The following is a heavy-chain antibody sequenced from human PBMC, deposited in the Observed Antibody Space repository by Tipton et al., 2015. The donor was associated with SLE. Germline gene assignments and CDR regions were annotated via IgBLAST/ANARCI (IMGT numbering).Heavy chain of an antibody. J-gene: IGHJ4*02. Sequence: LRLSCTVSGGSITSYYWSWIRQPAGKGLEWIGRIYTSGSTNYNPSLKSRVTLSVDTSKNQFSLKLSSVTAADTAVYYCARGLWFGDWGQGTLVTVSS. CDR2: IYTSGST. CDR1: GGSITSYY. CDR3: ARGLWFGD. D-gene: IGHD3-10*01. V-gene: IGHV4-4*07.